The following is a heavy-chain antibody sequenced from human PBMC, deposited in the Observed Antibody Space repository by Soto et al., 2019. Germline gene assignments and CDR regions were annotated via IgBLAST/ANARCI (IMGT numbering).Heavy chain of an antibody. CDR3: ARGVLGTRDYYYGMDV. CDR2: IGAASDT. J-gene: IGHJ6*02. Sequence: GGSLRLSCAASGFTFSNYDMHWVRQAPGEGMEWVSGIGAASDTYYPVSVQGRFTVSRDNAKKSLYLQMNSLRAGDTAVYYCARGVLGTRDYYYGMDVWGQRITVTVSS. V-gene: IGHV3-13*01. D-gene: IGHD7-27*01. CDR1: GFTFSNYD.